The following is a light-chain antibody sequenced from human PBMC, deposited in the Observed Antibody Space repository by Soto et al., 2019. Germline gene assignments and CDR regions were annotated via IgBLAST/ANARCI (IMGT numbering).Light chain of an antibody. CDR3: SSYTTSSTLGV. V-gene: IGLV2-14*03. J-gene: IGLJ1*01. Sequence: QSALTQPASVSGSPGQSITISCTGTSSDVGGYNYVSWYQQHPGKAPKLMIYDVNNRPSGVSNRFSGSKSGNTASLTISGLQAEDEADYYCSSYTTSSTLGVFGTGTKLTV. CDR1: SSDVGGYNY. CDR2: DVN.